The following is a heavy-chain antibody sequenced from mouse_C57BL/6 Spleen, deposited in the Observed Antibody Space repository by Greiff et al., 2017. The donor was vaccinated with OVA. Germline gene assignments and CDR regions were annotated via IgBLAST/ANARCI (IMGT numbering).Heavy chain of an antibody. J-gene: IGHJ2*01. CDR3: AREGYDYVLDD. D-gene: IGHD2-4*01. V-gene: IGHV1-81*01. Sequence: QVQLQQSGAELARPGASVKLSCKASGYTFTSYGISWVKQRTGQGLEWIGEIYPSNGSTNYNEKFKSKATLTADKSSSTAYMELRSLTSEDSAVVFCAREGYDYVLDDWGKGTTLTVSS. CDR2: IYPSNGST. CDR1: GYTFTSYG.